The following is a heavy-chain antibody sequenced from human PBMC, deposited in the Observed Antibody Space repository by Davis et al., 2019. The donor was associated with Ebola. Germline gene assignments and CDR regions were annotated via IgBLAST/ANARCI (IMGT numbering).Heavy chain of an antibody. V-gene: IGHV6-1*01. J-gene: IGHJ4*02. Sequence: HSQTLSLTCAISGDSVSRSGAAWIWIRQSPSRGLEWLGRTYYTSKWFNHYAASVKSRITINPDTSKNQLSLQLNSVTPEDTAVYYCARGWLRVGFDYWGQGTLVTVSS. D-gene: IGHD5-12*01. CDR1: GDSVSRSGAA. CDR3: ARGWLRVGFDY. CDR2: TYYTSKWFN.